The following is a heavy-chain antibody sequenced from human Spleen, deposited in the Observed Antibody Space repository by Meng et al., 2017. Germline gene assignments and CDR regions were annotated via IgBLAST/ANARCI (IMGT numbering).Heavy chain of an antibody. D-gene: IGHD6-19*01. CDR2: IYWDDDK. Sequence: ITLKEPRPTLVNPTQPLTLTCTFSGFSLRTSGVGVGWIRQPPGKALEWLALIYWDDDKRYSPSLKSRLTITKDNSKNQVVLTMTNMDSVDTATYYCAHRAVAGSFEYFQHWGQGTLVTVSS. CDR1: GFSLRTSGVG. V-gene: IGHV2-5*02. CDR3: AHRAVAGSFEYFQH. J-gene: IGHJ1*01.